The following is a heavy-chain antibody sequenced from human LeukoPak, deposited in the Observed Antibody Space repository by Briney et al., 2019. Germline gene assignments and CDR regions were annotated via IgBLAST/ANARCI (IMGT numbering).Heavy chain of an antibody. CDR1: GFTLSSSA. Sequence: GGSLRLSCAASGFTLSSSAMNWVRQAPGKGLEWVSSINNVGSHIYYAGSVKGRFTISRDNTKNSLYLQMNSLRAEDTAVYYCARAYTGRYPPYYFDYWGQGTLVTVSS. D-gene: IGHD1-26*01. V-gene: IGHV3-21*01. CDR3: ARAYTGRYPPYYFDY. J-gene: IGHJ4*02. CDR2: INNVGSHI.